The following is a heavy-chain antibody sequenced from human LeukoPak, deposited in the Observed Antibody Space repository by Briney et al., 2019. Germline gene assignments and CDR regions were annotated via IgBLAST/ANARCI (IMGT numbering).Heavy chain of an antibody. D-gene: IGHD3-22*01. J-gene: IGHJ4*02. CDR1: GYTFTDYY. CDR3: ARALSYYDSSGYLNY. CDR2: IKPNNGDT. V-gene: IGHV1-2*02. Sequence: ASVKVSCKSSGYTFTDYYMHWVRQAPGQGLEWMGWIKPNNGDTNYAQKFQGRVALTRDTSINTAYMELRSLRSDDTAVYYCARALSYYDSSGYLNYWGQGTLVTVSS.